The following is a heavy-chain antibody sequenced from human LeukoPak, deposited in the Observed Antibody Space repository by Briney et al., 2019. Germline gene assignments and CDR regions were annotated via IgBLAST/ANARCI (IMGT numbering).Heavy chain of an antibody. Sequence: SEPLSLTCAVYGGSFSGYYWSWIRQPPGKGLEWIGEINRSGSTNYNPSLKSRVTISVDTSKNQFSLKLSSVTAADTAVYYCARFFHDYGAVNWFDPWGQGTLVTVSS. CDR3: ARFFHDYGAVNWFDP. V-gene: IGHV4-34*01. J-gene: IGHJ5*02. CDR2: INRSGST. D-gene: IGHD4-17*01. CDR1: GGSFSGYY.